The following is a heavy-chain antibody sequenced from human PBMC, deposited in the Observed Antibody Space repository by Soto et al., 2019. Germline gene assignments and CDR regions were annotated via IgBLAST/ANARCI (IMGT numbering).Heavy chain of an antibody. Sequence: PGGSLRLSCAAPGFTFSNYGMSWVRQAPGKGLEWVSALPEIGTNTYYADSVKGRFTISRDNSKNTLFLQINNLRAGDTAVYYCAKKSGVGATWYFDYWGQGXLVTVSS. V-gene: IGHV3-23*01. J-gene: IGHJ4*02. CDR3: AKKSGVGATWYFDY. CDR2: LPEIGTNT. D-gene: IGHD1-26*01. CDR1: GFTFSNYG.